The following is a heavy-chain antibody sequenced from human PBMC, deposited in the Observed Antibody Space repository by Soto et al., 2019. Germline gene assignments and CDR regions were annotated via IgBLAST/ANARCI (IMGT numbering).Heavy chain of an antibody. V-gene: IGHV3-9*01. Sequence: GGSLRLSCAASGFTFGHYAMHWVRQAPGKGLEWVSGISYDSGAIDYADSVKGRFTISRDNAKNTLYLQMDSLRAEDTAVYYCVRDTPTDGQSFDYWGQGTLVTVSS. J-gene: IGHJ4*02. CDR3: VRDTPTDGQSFDY. D-gene: IGHD2-8*02. CDR1: GFTFGHYA. CDR2: ISYDSGAI.